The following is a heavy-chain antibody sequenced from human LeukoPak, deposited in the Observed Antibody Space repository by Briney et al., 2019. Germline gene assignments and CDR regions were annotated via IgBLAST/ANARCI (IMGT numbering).Heavy chain of an antibody. CDR2: ISGSGGRT. V-gene: IGHV3-23*01. CDR3: AKDVRYFDWLIFDY. CDR1: GFTFSSYA. J-gene: IGHJ4*02. Sequence: GGSLRPSCAASGFTFSSYAISWVSQAPGKGLEWVSAISGSGGRTYHADSVKGRFTISRANSKNTLYLQMNSRRAEDTAVYYCAKDVRYFDWLIFDYWGQGTLVTVSS. D-gene: IGHD3-9*01.